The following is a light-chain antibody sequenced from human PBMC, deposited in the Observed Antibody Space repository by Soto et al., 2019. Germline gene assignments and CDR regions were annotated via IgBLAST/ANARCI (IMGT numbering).Light chain of an antibody. J-gene: IGLJ1*01. CDR1: SSNIGAGYD. V-gene: IGLV1-40*01. Sequence: QSVLTQPPSVSGAPGQRVTISCTGSSSNIGAGYDVHWYLQLPGTAPKLLIYANSNRPSGVPDRFSGSKSGTSASLAITGLQAEDEADYYCQSYDSNLSGYVFGTGTKLTVL. CDR2: ANS. CDR3: QSYDSNLSGYV.